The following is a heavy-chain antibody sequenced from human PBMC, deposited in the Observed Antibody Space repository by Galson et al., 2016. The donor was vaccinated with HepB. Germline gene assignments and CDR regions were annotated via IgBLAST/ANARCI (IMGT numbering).Heavy chain of an antibody. CDR2: IKPDGSEK. V-gene: IGHV3-7*01. CDR3: ARRSCTAVACYSASYRCFES. D-gene: IGHD2-15*01. J-gene: IGHJ4*02. Sequence: SLRLSCADSTFTFSNYWMTWVRQAPGKGLEWVANIKPDGSEKYYVDSVKGRFTISRDNAKKSPYLQMNSLRAEDTAVYFCARRSCTAVACYSASYRCFESLGQGALVTFSS. CDR1: TFTFSNYW.